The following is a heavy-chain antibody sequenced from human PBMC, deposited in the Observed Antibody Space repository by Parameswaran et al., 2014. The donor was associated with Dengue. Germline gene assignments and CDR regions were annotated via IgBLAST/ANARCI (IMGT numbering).Heavy chain of an antibody. V-gene: IGHV4-31*01. J-gene: IGHJ5*02. D-gene: IGHD4-11*01. CDR3: ARGPGMTTRPYNWFDP. Sequence: RWIRQPPGKGLEWIGYIYYSGSTYYNPSLKSLVTISVDTSKNQFSLKLSSVTAADTAVYYCARGPGMTTRPYNWFDPWGQGNPWSPSPQ. CDR2: IYYSGST.